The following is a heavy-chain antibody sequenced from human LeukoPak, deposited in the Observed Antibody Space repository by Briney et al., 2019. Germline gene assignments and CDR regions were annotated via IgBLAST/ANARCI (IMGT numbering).Heavy chain of an antibody. Sequence: GGSLRLSCAASGFTVSSKYMSWVRQAPGKGLEWVSVIYSGGTTYYADSVKGRFTTSRDNSKNTLYLQMNSLIAEDTAVYYCARDPNSGGWYDYWGQGTLVTVSS. CDR2: IYSGGTT. CDR3: ARDPNSGGWYDY. V-gene: IGHV3-53*01. J-gene: IGHJ4*02. CDR1: GFTVSSKY. D-gene: IGHD6-19*01.